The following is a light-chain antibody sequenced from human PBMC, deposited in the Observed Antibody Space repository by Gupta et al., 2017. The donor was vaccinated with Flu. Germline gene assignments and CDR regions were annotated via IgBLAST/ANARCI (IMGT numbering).Light chain of an antibody. CDR1: QSVSSN. Sequence: EIVMTQSTATLSVSPGERATLSCRASQSVSSNLAWYQQKPGQAPRLLIYGASTRATGIPARFSGSGSGKEFTLTISSRQSEDFAVYYCQQYNNWPPWTFGQGTKVEIK. J-gene: IGKJ1*01. V-gene: IGKV3-15*01. CDR2: GAS. CDR3: QQYNNWPPWT.